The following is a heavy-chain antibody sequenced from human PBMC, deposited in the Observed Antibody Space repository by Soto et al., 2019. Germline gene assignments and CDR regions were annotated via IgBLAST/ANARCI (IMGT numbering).Heavy chain of an antibody. CDR3: ARLPGPLVAVLYIYPLDGREAMSDVDV. Sequence: LSLTCSVSGGSITGYYWSWVRQAPGKGLEWVAVVSFEGSNKYYADSVKGRFTISKDNSKNTLYLKMNSLRCEDTAVYYFARLPGPLVAVLYIYPLDGREAMSDVDVWGQGTTVTVSS. J-gene: IGHJ6*02. D-gene: IGHD6-19*01. CDR2: VSFEGSNK. V-gene: IGHV3-30-3*01. CDR1: GGSITGYY.